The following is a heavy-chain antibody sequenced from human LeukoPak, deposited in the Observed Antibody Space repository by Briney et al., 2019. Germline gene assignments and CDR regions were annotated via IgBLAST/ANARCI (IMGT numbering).Heavy chain of an antibody. V-gene: IGHV4-30-4*01. CDR3: ARGQIQLWLQEYNWFDP. CDR2: IYYSGST. D-gene: IGHD5-18*01. Sequence: SETLSLTCTVSGGSISSGDYYWSWIRQPPGKGLEWIGYIYYSGSTYYNPSLKSRVTISVDTSKNQFSLKLSSVTAADTAVYYCARGQIQLWLQEYNWFDPWGQGTLVTVSS. CDR1: GGSISSGDYY. J-gene: IGHJ5*02.